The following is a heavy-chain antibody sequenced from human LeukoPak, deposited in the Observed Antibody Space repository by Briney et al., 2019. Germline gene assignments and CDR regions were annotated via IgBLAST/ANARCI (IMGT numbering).Heavy chain of an antibody. D-gene: IGHD2-21*01. J-gene: IGHJ4*02. CDR3: ARLQGDSTAIFDY. CDR2: VYYSGET. V-gene: IGHV4-59*11. Sequence: SETLSLTCTVSGGSISGHYWSWIRQPPAKGLEWVGYVYYSGETNYNPSLKNRVTISVDTSKNQFSLELTSVTAADTAVYYCARLQGDSTAIFDYWGQGILVSVSS. CDR1: GGSISGHY.